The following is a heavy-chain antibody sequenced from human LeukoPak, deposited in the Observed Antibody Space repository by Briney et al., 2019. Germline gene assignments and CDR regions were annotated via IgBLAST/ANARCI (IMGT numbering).Heavy chain of an antibody. D-gene: IGHD1-14*01. V-gene: IGHV4-31*03. CDR2: IYYSGST. CDR1: GGSISSGGYY. CDR3: ARTTPDLYRYWYFDL. J-gene: IGHJ2*01. Sequence: PSQTLSLTCTVSGGSISSGGYYWSWIRQHPGKGLEWIGYIYYSGSTYYNPSLKSRVTISVDTSKNQLSLKLSSVTAADTAVYYCARTTPDLYRYWYFDLWGRGTLVTVSS.